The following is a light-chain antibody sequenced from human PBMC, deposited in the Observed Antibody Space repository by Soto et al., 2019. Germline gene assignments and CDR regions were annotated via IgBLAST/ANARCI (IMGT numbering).Light chain of an antibody. V-gene: IGKV3-15*01. CDR1: QSVSSM. Sequence: EIVMTQSPATLSVSPGERATLSCRASQSVSSMLAWYQQKPGQAPRLLIYGASTRATGIPARFSGSGSGTEFTLTISSLQSEDFAVYYCQQYNNWPPATFGGGTKVEIK. CDR3: QQYNNWPPAT. J-gene: IGKJ4*01. CDR2: GAS.